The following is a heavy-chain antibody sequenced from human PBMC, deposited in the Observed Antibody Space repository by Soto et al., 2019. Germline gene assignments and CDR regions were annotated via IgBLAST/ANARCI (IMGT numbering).Heavy chain of an antibody. CDR3: AKNWQDGDINWFDP. CDR1: GFTFSSYG. CDR2: ISYDGSNK. Sequence: ESGGGVVQPGRSLRLSCAASGFTFSSYGMHWVRQAPGKGLEWVAVISYDGSNKYYADSVKGRFTISRDNSKNTLYLQMNSLRAEDTAVYYCAKNWQDGDINWFDPWGQGTLVTVSS. D-gene: IGHD4-17*01. J-gene: IGHJ5*02. V-gene: IGHV3-30*18.